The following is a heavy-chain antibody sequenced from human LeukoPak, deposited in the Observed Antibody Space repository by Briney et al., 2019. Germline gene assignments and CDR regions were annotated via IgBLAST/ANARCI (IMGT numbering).Heavy chain of an antibody. V-gene: IGHV4-59*01. CDR2: IYYSGST. J-gene: IGHJ4*02. D-gene: IGHD6-19*01. CDR1: GGSISSYY. Sequence: SETLSLTCTVSGGSISSYYWSWIRQPPGKGLEWIGYIYYSGSTNYNPSLKSRVTISLDTSKNQFSLKLTSVTAADTAIFYCARHHTSGWYSDYFDYWGQGTLVTVSS. CDR3: ARHHTSGWYSDYFDY.